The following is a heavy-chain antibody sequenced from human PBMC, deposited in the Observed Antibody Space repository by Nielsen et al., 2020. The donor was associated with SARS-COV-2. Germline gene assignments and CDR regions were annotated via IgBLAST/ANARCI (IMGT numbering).Heavy chain of an antibody. Sequence: SLKISCAASGFTFDDYAMHWVRQAPGKGLEWVSGISWNSGSIGYADSVKGRFTISRDSSKNTLYLQMNSLTAEDTAVYYCARDLHYYDSSGYKNDAFDFWGQGTMVTVSS. CDR2: ISWNSGSI. CDR1: GFTFDDYA. V-gene: IGHV3-9*01. CDR3: ARDLHYYDSSGYKNDAFDF. D-gene: IGHD3-22*01. J-gene: IGHJ3*01.